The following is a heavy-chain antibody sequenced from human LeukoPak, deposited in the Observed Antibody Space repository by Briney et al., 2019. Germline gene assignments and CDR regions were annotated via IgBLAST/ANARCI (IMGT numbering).Heavy chain of an antibody. CDR2: IYYSGNT. J-gene: IGHJ4*02. D-gene: IGHD2-21*02. CDR1: GASISSPDFY. V-gene: IGHV4-39*02. Sequence: KPSETLCLTCFVSGASISSPDFYWNWIRQSPGKGLEWVGSIYYSGNTYYNPSLESRVTISLDTSNNYLSLRMNSVSATDTAVYYCARGAMTAKPGDYGGRGTLVSVSS. CDR3: ARGAMTAKPGDY.